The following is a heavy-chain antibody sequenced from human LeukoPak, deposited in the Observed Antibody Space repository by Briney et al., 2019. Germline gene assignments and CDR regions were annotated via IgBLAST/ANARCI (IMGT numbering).Heavy chain of an antibody. CDR3: AKGGYCSSSSCYYGWFEP. Sequence: GRSLRLSCAASGFSFSSYAMHWVRQAPGKGLEWVSTTSAGGSSTYYADSVKGRFTISRDNSKNTFYLQMNSLRAEDTAAYYCAKGGYCSSSSCYYGWFEPWGQGTLVTAYS. CDR1: GFSFSSYA. J-gene: IGHJ5*02. D-gene: IGHD2-2*01. V-gene: IGHV3-23*01. CDR2: TSAGGSST.